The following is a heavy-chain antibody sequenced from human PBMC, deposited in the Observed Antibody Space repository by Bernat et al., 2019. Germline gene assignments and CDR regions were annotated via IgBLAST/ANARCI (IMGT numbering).Heavy chain of an antibody. V-gene: IGHV4-34*01. CDR3: ARGRVATTFYYYYYMDV. CDR1: GGSFSGYY. D-gene: IGHD5-24*01. J-gene: IGHJ6*03. Sequence: QVQLQQWGAGLLKPSETLSLTCAVYGGSFSGYYWSWIRQPPGKGLEWIGEINHSGSTNYNPSLKSRVTISVDTSKNQFSLKLSSVTAADTAVYYCARGRVATTFYYYYYMDVGGKGTTVTVSS. CDR2: INHSGST.